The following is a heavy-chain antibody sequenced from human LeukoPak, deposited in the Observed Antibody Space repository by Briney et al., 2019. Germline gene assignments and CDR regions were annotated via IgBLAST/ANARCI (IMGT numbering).Heavy chain of an antibody. CDR3: ARDRRDIVYPYYYGMDV. CDR2: VFHTGST. CDR1: GPSMIGYY. J-gene: IGHJ6*02. D-gene: IGHD5-12*01. V-gene: IGHV4-4*08. Sequence: PSETLSLTCTVSGPSMIGYYWSWIRQPPGEGLDWIGYVFHTGSTNYNPSLKSRVNISIDTSKNQFSLSLRSVTAADTAVYFCARDRRDIVYPYYYGMDVWGQGTTVTVSS.